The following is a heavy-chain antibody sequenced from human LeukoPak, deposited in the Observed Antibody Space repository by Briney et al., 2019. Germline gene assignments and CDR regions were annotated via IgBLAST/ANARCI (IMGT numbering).Heavy chain of an antibody. CDR1: GFTFTTYW. CDR3: ARAVSLSY. D-gene: IGHD3-16*02. CDR2: IKQDGSEK. V-gene: IGHV3-7*01. J-gene: IGHJ4*02. Sequence: GGSLRLSCAASGFTFTTYWMTWVRQAPGKGLEWVDNIKQDGSEKYYVDSVRGRFTISRDNAKNSLYLQMNSLRAEDTAVYYCARAVSLSYWGQGTLVTVSS.